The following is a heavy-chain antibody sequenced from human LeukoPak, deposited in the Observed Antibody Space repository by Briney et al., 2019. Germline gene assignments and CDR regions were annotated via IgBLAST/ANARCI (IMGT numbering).Heavy chain of an antibody. V-gene: IGHV3-48*03. CDR1: GFTFSSYE. J-gene: IGHJ4*02. CDR3: GSGVIFYDSSGRNY. Sequence: PGGSLRLSCAASGFTFSSYEMSWVRQAPGEGLEWVSSISSSGNTIYYADSVKGRFTVSRDSAKNSVYLQMNSLRAEDTAVYYCGSGVIFYDSSGRNYWGQGTLVTVSS. D-gene: IGHD3-22*01. CDR2: ISSSGNTI.